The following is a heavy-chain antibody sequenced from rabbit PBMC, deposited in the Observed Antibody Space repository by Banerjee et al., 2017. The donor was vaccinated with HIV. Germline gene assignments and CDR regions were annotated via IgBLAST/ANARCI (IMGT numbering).Heavy chain of an antibody. J-gene: IGHJ3*01. Sequence: QEQLVESGGGLVQPGASLTLTCTASGFSFSSSYYMCWVRQAPGKGLEWIACVYAGSSDNTYYASWAKGRFTISKPSSTTVTLQMTSLTAADTATYFCARMSYAGSSYDRLDLWGQGTLVTVS. CDR2: VYAGSSDNT. V-gene: IGHV1S45*01. CDR3: ARMSYAGSSYDRLDL. D-gene: IGHD8-1*01. CDR1: GFSFSSSYY.